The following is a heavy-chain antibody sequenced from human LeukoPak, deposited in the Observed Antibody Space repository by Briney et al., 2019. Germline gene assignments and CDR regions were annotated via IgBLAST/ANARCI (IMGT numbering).Heavy chain of an antibody. Sequence: GGSLRLSCAASGFTLSSYAMSWVRQAPGKGLEWVSAISGSGGSTYYADSVKGRFTISRDNSKNTLYLQMNSLRAEDTAVYYCAKSPKDYYGSGSYYWGAYYFDYWGQGTLVTVSS. V-gene: IGHV3-23*01. D-gene: IGHD3-10*01. CDR1: GFTLSSYA. J-gene: IGHJ4*02. CDR2: ISGSGGST. CDR3: AKSPKDYYGSGSYYWGAYYFDY.